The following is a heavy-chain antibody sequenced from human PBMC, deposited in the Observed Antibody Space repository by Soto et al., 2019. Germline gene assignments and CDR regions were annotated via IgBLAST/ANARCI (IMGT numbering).Heavy chain of an antibody. CDR1: CGSFIGYY. Sequence: SETLSLTCAFYCGSFIGYYWSWIRQPPGKGLEWIGEINHSGSTNYNPSLKSRVTISVDTSKNQFSLKLSSVTAADTAVYYCASAPVFDYWGQGTLVTVSS. CDR2: INHSGST. CDR3: ASAPVFDY. J-gene: IGHJ4*02. V-gene: IGHV4-34*01.